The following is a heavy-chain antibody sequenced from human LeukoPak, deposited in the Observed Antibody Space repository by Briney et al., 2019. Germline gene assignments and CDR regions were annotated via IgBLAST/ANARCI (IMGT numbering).Heavy chain of an antibody. Sequence: GGSLRLSCAASGFTVSGNYISWVRQSPGKGLEWVSVIYSGETTYYADSVKGRFTLSRDNFKNTVYLQMNSLRAEDTAVYYCAKDYGSGTNWFDPWGQGTLVTVSS. CDR3: AKDYGSGTNWFDP. V-gene: IGHV3-66*01. CDR1: GFTVSGNY. CDR2: IYSGETT. J-gene: IGHJ5*02. D-gene: IGHD3-10*01.